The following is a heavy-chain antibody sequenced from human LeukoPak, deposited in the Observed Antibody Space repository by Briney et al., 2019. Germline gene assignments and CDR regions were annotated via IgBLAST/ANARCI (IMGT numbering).Heavy chain of an antibody. CDR3: ARDAHSNSYYWFDP. V-gene: IGHV4-4*07. Sequence: PSETLSLTCTVSGGSIIGYYWSWIRQPAGEGLEWIGRIYSSGSTNYNPSLQSRVTISVDKSNNQFSLKLTSVTAADTAVYYCARDAHSNSYYWFDPWGQGTLVTVSS. J-gene: IGHJ5*02. CDR2: IYSSGST. D-gene: IGHD6-13*01. CDR1: GGSIIGYY.